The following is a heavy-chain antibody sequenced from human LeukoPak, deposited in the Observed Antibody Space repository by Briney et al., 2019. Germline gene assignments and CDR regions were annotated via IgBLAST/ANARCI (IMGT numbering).Heavy chain of an antibody. CDR2: ISRTGTTI. J-gene: IGHJ3*01. D-gene: IGHD5-24*01. CDR1: GFSFSNYE. Sequence: PGGSLRLSCVVSGFSFSNYEMNWVRQAPGKGLGWVSHISRTGTTITYADSLRGRLTVSRDNAKNSLSLEMNSLRVEDTAVYYCARVAYNSFDVWGRGTMVTVSS. CDR3: ARVAYNSFDV. V-gene: IGHV3-48*03.